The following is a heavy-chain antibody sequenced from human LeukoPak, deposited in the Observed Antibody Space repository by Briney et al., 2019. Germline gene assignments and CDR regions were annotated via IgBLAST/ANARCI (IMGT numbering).Heavy chain of an antibody. CDR1: GFTFSSYG. D-gene: IGHD6-19*01. CDR2: ISGSGGST. CDR3: AKEGGGSGWYSDY. V-gene: IGHV3-23*01. Sequence: AGGSLRLSCEASGFTFSSYGMSWVLQAPGKGLVWVSGISGSGGSTYYADSVKGRFTISRDNSKNTLYLQMNSLRAEDTAAYYCAKEGGGSGWYSDYWGQGTLVTVSS. J-gene: IGHJ4*02.